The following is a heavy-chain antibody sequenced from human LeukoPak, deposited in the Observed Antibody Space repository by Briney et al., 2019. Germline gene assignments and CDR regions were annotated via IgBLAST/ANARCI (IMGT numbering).Heavy chain of an antibody. CDR1: GGSISSYY. J-gene: IGHJ4*02. Sequence: SETLSLTCTVSGGSISSYYWTWIRQPPGKGLEWIGYIYYSGSTNYNPSLKSRVTISVDTSKNQFSLKLTSVTAADTAVYYCARGVNSGYFDYCGKGTLVTVSS. CDR2: IYYSGST. CDR3: ARGVNSGYFDY. V-gene: IGHV4-59*01. D-gene: IGHD1-26*01.